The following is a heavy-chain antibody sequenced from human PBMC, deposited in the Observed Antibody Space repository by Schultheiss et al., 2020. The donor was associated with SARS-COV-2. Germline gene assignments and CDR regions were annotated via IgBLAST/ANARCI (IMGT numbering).Heavy chain of an antibody. CDR3: ARVRLLWFGELKPYYYYGMDV. V-gene: IGHV3-66*01. Sequence: GGSLRLSCAASGFTFSSNYMSWVRQAPGKGLEWVSVIYSGGSTYYADSVKGRFTISRDNSKNTLYLQMNSLRAEDTAVYYCARVRLLWFGELKPYYYYGMDVWGQGTTVTVSS. J-gene: IGHJ6*02. CDR2: IYSGGST. D-gene: IGHD3-10*01. CDR1: GFTFSSNY.